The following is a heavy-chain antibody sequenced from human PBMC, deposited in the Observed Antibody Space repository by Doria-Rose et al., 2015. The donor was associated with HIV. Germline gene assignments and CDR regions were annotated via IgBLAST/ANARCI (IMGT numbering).Heavy chain of an antibody. V-gene: IGHV4-31*03. CDR3: ARMGSYRELDY. Sequence: GLVKPSETLSLTCSVSGASVSSRGYYWNWIRQVPGKGLESLGYTYYTGTSDYSPSLKSRLNMAVDTSRNQFSLKLSFVTVADTAVYYCARMGSYRELDYWGQGALVIVSA. J-gene: IGHJ4*02. D-gene: IGHD3-3*01. CDR2: TYYTGTS. CDR1: GASVSSRGYY.